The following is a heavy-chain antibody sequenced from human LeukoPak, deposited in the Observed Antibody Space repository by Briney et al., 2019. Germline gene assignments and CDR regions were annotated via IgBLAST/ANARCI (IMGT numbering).Heavy chain of an antibody. D-gene: IGHD6-19*01. CDR3: ARLPYSSGWYLN. Sequence: GASVKVSCKASGYTFASYDNNWVRQATGQGLEWMGWMNPNSGNTGYAQKFQGRVTMTRNTSISTAYMELSSLRSEDTAVYYCARLPYSSGWYLNWGQGTLVTVSS. CDR2: MNPNSGNT. J-gene: IGHJ4*02. V-gene: IGHV1-8*01. CDR1: GYTFASYD.